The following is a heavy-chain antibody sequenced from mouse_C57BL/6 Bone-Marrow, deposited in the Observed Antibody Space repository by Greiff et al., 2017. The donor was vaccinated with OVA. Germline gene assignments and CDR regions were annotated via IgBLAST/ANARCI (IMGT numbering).Heavy chain of an antibody. CDR1: GYTFTSYG. D-gene: IGHD2-5*01. V-gene: IGHV1-81*01. J-gene: IGHJ3*01. Sequence: VKLMESGAELARPGASVKLSCKASGYTFTSYGISWVKQRTGQGLEWIGEIYPRSGNTYYNEKFKGKATLTADKSSSTAYMELRSLTSEDSAVYFCAGYSNYGVAWFAYWGQGTLVTVAA. CDR2: IYPRSGNT. CDR3: AGYSNYGVAWFAY.